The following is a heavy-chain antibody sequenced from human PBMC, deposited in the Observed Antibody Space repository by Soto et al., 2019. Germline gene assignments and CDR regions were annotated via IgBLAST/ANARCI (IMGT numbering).Heavy chain of an antibody. D-gene: IGHD3-16*01. J-gene: IGHJ6*02. CDR1: GYSFTSYW. CDR3: ARQEGGSYYYYGMDV. CDR2: IDPSDSYT. Sequence: EVQLVQSGAEVKKPGESLRISCKGSGYSFTSYWISWVRQMPGKGLEWMGRIDPSDSYTNYSPSFQGHVTISADKSISTAYLQWSSLKASDTAMYYCARQEGGSYYYYGMDVWGQGTTVTVSS. V-gene: IGHV5-10-1*03.